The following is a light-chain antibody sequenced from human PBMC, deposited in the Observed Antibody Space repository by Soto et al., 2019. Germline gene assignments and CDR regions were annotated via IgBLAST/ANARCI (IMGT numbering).Light chain of an antibody. CDR3: LRHDDYPLT. V-gene: IGKV1-17*02. CDR2: DAS. Sequence: DSQMTQSPSSLSASVGDRVTITCRASQDIGNYLAWYQQKPGKVPTRLIYDASSLQRGVTSRFSGSGSGTEFTLTIYNLQPEDFATYYCLRHDDYPLTFGGGTRVDI. J-gene: IGKJ4*01. CDR1: QDIGNY.